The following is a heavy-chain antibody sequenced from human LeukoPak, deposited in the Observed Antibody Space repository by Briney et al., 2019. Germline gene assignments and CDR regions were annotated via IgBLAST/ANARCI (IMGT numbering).Heavy chain of an antibody. D-gene: IGHD6-19*01. CDR1: GXSFTSYL. V-gene: IGHV5-51*01. J-gene: IGHJ4*02. Sequence: GESLKISCKGSGXSFTSYLISLGRPIAGKGLEWVGIIYPDDSDTRYSPSFQGQVTITADKSISTGYLQWSSLKASDNAMYYCARQRRSSGWPNDYWGQGTLVTVSS. CDR3: ARQRRSSGWPNDY. CDR2: IYPDDSDT.